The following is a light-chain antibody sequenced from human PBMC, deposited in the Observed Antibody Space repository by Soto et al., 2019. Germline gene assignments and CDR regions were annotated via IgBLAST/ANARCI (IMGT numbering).Light chain of an antibody. CDR1: QSVSSSS. CDR2: GAS. CDR3: QQYGRSPLT. Sequence: EIVLTQSPGTLSLSPGERATLSCRASQSVSSSSLAWFQQKPGQAPRLLIYGASSRATGIPDRFSGSGSGTDFTLTISRLEPEDFPVYHCQQYGRSPLTFGGGTKVDIK. J-gene: IGKJ4*01. V-gene: IGKV3-20*01.